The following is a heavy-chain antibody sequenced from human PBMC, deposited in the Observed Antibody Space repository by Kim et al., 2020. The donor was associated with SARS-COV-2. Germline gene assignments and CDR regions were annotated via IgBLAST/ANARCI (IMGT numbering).Heavy chain of an antibody. CDR1: GIPFGDAW. CDR3: TTVSMR. CDR2: IKSQSDGGTA. J-gene: IGHJ4*02. V-gene: IGHV3-15*01. D-gene: IGHD2-2*01. Sequence: GGSLRLSCVVSGIPFGDAWFNWVRQSPGKGLEWVGRIKSQSDGGTADLAAPVKCRFAISRDDSKNTLYLLMNSLRTDDSAVYYCTTVSMRWGQGTLVTVSS.